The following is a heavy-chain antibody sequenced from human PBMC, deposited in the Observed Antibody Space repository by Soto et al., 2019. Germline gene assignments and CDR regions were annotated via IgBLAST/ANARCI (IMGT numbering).Heavy chain of an antibody. V-gene: IGHV5-10-1*01. D-gene: IGHD3-22*01. CDR2: IDPSDSYT. CDR3: AALTMRARGYYYGMDV. Sequence: GESLKISCKGSGYSFTSYWISWVRQMPGKGLEWMGRIDPSDSYTNNSPSFQGHVTISADKSISTAYLQWSSLKASDTAMYYCAALTMRARGYYYGMDVWGQGTTVTVSS. J-gene: IGHJ6*02. CDR1: GYSFTSYW.